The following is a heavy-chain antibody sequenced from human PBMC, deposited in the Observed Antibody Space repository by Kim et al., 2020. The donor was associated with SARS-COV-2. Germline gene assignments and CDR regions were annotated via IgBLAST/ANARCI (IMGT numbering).Heavy chain of an antibody. CDR3: ARDAGSIVGATGLTGFDY. Sequence: GGSLRLSCAASGFTFSSYSMNWVRQAPGKGLEWVSSISSSSSYIYYADSVKGRFTISRDNAKNSLYLQMNSLRAEDTAVYYCARDAGSIVGATGLTGFDYWGQGTLVTVSS. CDR2: ISSSSSYI. CDR1: GFTFSSYS. J-gene: IGHJ4*02. V-gene: IGHV3-21*01. D-gene: IGHD1-26*01.